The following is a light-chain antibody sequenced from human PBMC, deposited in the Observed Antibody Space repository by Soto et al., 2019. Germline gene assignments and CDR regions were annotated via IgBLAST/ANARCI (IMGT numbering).Light chain of an antibody. CDR1: QSVSTTY. Sequence: EIVLTQSPGTLSLSPGERATLSCRASQSVSTTYLAWYQQKPGQAPRLLIYSASRRATGIPDRFSGSGSGTDFTLTISRLEPEDFGVYYCQQFGGSPPLYTFGQGTKLEIK. CDR3: QQFGGSPPLYT. CDR2: SAS. J-gene: IGKJ2*01. V-gene: IGKV3-20*01.